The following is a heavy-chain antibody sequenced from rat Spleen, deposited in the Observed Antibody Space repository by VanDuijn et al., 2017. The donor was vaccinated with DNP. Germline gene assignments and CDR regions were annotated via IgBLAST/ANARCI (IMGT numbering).Heavy chain of an antibody. D-gene: IGHD1-12*02. CDR1: GFTFSNYG. CDR3: ATHKVTMMVVITIGAMDA. J-gene: IGHJ4*01. V-gene: IGHV5-19*01. Sequence: EVQLVESGGGLVQPGRSLKLSCAASGFTFSNYGMHWIRQAPTKGLEWVASISPSGGSTYYRDSVKGRFTISRGNAKSTLYLQMDSLRSEDTATYYCATHKVTMMVVITIGAMDAWGQGTSVTVSS. CDR2: ISPSGGST.